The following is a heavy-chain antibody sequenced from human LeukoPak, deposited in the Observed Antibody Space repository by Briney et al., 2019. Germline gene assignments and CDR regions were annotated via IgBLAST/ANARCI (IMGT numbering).Heavy chain of an antibody. D-gene: IGHD1-1*01. CDR3: AKDRQHGR. CDR2: ITNSGDNT. Sequence: GGSLRLSCAASGFTFRSSTMNWVRQAPGKGLEWVSTITNSGDNTYYADSVKGLFTISRDNSKNTLYLQMNGLRAEDTAVYYCAKDRQHGRWGQGALVTVSS. J-gene: IGHJ4*02. V-gene: IGHV3-23*01. CDR1: GFTFRSST.